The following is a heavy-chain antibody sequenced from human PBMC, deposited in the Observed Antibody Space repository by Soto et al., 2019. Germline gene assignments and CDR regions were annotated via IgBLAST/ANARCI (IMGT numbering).Heavy chain of an antibody. CDR1: GFTFSSNG. Sequence: QVQLVESGGGVVQPGGSLRLSCAASGFTFSSNGMHWVRQAPGKGLEWGAVIWYDGSKKYYEDSVKGRFTISRDNSKNTLYLQMNSLRAEDTAVYYCARDPSAYCSGGSCYYVYFDYWGQGTLVTVSS. J-gene: IGHJ4*02. CDR3: ARDPSAYCSGGSCYYVYFDY. D-gene: IGHD2-15*01. V-gene: IGHV3-33*01. CDR2: IWYDGSKK.